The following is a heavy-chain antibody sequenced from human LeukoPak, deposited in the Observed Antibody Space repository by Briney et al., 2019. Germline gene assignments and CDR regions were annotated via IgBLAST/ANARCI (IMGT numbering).Heavy chain of an antibody. V-gene: IGHV4-59*12. D-gene: IGHD2-15*01. CDR3: ARAAIDLGYCSGGSCYRYYFDY. CDR2: IYYSGST. CDR1: GGSISSYY. Sequence: SETLSLTCTVSGGSISSYYWSWIRQPPGKGLEWIGYIYYSGSTNYNPSLKSRVTISVDTSKNQFSLKLSSVTAADTAVYYCARAAIDLGYCSGGSCYRYYFDYWGQGTLVTVSS. J-gene: IGHJ4*02.